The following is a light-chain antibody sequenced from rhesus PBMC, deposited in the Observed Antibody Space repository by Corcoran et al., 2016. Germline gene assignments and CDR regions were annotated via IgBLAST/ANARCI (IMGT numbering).Light chain of an antibody. V-gene: IGKV1-69*01. CDR1: QGINNW. Sequence: DIQMTQSPSSLSASVGDRVTITCRASQGINNWLAWYQQRPGKAPKLLIYWASNLEKGVPSRFSGSGSGTDFTLTISSMQPEDIATYYCQQHDHSPFTFGPGTKLDFK. J-gene: IGKJ3*01. CDR3: QQHDHSPFT. CDR2: WAS.